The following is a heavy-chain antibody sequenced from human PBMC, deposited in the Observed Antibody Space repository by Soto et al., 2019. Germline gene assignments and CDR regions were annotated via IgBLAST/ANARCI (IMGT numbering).Heavy chain of an antibody. D-gene: IGHD1-26*01. CDR1: GATFSTFS. CDR3: ASSSGNNYGVGTNYYFDY. V-gene: IGHV1-69*06. J-gene: IGHJ4*02. Sequence: QVQLVQSGAEVKKPGSSVKVSCKTSGATFSTFSISGVRQPPGEGLGWMGGIIPIFGTANYAQKFQDRVTITADKSTNTAFMELSSLKSEDTAMYYCASSSGNNYGVGTNYYFDYWGQGTLVTVSS. CDR2: IIPIFGTA.